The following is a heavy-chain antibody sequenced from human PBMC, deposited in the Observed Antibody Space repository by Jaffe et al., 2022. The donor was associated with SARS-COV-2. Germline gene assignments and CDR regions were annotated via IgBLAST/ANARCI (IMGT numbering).Heavy chain of an antibody. CDR2: IKQDGSEK. D-gene: IGHD2-15*01. V-gene: IGHV3-7*01. J-gene: IGHJ4*02. CDR1: GFTFSSYW. CDR3: ASGGNTPFDY. Sequence: EVQLVESGGGLVQPGGSLRLSCAASGFTFSSYWMSWVRQAPGKGLEWVANIKQDGSEKYYVDSVKGRFTISRDNAKNSLYLQMTCLRAEDTALYYCASGGNTPFDYWGQGTLVTVSS.